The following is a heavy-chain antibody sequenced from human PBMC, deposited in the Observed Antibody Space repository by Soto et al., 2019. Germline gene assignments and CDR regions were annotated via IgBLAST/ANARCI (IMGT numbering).Heavy chain of an antibody. CDR1: GYRFTTYW. Sequence: PGESLKISCKGSGYRFTTYWIGWVRQMPGKGLEWMGTIYPGDSDRRYSPSFQGQVTISADKSISTAYLQWSSLKASDTAMYYCARHYYYGMEVWGQGTTVTVSS. J-gene: IGHJ6*02. CDR2: IYPGDSDR. CDR3: ARHYYYGMEV. V-gene: IGHV5-51*01.